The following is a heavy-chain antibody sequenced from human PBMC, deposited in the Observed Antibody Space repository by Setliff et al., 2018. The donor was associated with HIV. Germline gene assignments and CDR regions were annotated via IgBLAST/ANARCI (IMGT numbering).Heavy chain of an antibody. CDR2: IYYSGST. CDR3: AAFFVTPLTTQDF. CDR1: GGSISSYY. D-gene: IGHD4-17*01. J-gene: IGHJ4*02. V-gene: IGHV4-59*12. Sequence: SETLSLTCTVSGGSISSYYWSWIRQPPGKGLEWIGYIYYSGSTNYNPSLKSRVTISRDTSTNQFSLKVSSVTAADMAIYYCAAFFVTPLTTQDFWGQGTLVTVS.